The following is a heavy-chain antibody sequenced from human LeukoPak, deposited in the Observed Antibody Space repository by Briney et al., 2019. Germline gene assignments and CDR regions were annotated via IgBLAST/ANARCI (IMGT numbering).Heavy chain of an antibody. V-gene: IGHV1-18*01. CDR2: ISAYSGVT. J-gene: IGHJ4*02. CDR3: ARGGLSTRWGLDY. CDR1: GYIFNTNG. Sequence: ASVKVSCKASGYIFNTNGINWVRQAPGQGLEGVAYISAYSGVTNSAQKFRDRVTMTTDTSTRTAYMELRSLTSDDSAVYYCARGGLSTRWGLDYWGQGTLVTVSS. D-gene: IGHD6-13*01.